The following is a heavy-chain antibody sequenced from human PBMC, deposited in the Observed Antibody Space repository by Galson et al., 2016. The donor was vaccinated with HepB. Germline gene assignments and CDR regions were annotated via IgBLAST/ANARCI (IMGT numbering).Heavy chain of an antibody. V-gene: IGHV4-59*01. CDR1: DDSISNYY. D-gene: IGHD3-16*01. CDR2: IHYSGSS. CDR3: ARWGPYSEKHAFDI. J-gene: IGHJ3*02. Sequence: ETLSPTCTVSDDSISNYYWNWIRQPPGKGLEWIGYIHYSGSSKCNPPLKSRVTMSVDTSKKQFSLRLSSVTAADTAVYYCARWGPYSEKHAFDIWGQGTMVTVSS.